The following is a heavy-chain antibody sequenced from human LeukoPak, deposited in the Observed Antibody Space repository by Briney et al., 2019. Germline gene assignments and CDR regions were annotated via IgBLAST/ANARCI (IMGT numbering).Heavy chain of an antibody. V-gene: IGHV1-46*01. D-gene: IGHD6-19*01. CDR2: INPSGGST. J-gene: IGHJ4*02. CDR3: ARGPLLNAIAVAPERFDY. Sequence: ASVKVSCKASGYTFTSYYMHWVRQAPGQGLEWMGIINPSGGSTSYAQKFQGRVTMTRDTSTSTVYMELSSLRSEDTAVYYCARGPLLNAIAVAPERFDYWGQGTLVTVSS. CDR1: GYTFTSYY.